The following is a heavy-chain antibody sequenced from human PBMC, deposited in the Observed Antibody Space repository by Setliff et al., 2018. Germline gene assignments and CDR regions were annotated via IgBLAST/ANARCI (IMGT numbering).Heavy chain of an antibody. CDR3: ARGWGGMDV. J-gene: IGHJ6*02. CDR2: ISRSSGAI. V-gene: IGHV3-48*01. D-gene: IGHD3-16*01. CDR1: GFTFSSYS. Sequence: GGSLRLSCAASGFTFSSYSMNWVRQAPGKGLEVVSSISRSSGAIYYADSVKGRFTVSRDNAKNSLSLQMNSLRPEDTALYYCARGWGGMDVWGQGTTVTVSS.